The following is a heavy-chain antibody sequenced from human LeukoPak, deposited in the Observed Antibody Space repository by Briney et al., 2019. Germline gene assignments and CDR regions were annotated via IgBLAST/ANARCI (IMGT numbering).Heavy chain of an antibody. CDR1: GFTFSSYW. CDR2: IYYSGST. V-gene: IGHV4-39*07. CDR3: ARGIVGFYGDYANWFDP. D-gene: IGHD4-17*01. Sequence: GSLRLSCAASGFTFSSYWMSWVRQAPGKGLEWIGSIYYSGSTYYNPSLKSRVTISVDTSKNQFSLKLSSVTAADTAVYYCARGIVGFYGDYANWFDPWGQGTLVTVSS. J-gene: IGHJ5*02.